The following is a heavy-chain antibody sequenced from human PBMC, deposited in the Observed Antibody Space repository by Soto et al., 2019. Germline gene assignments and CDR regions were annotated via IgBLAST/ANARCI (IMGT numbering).Heavy chain of an antibody. V-gene: IGHV5-51*01. CDR3: ARSPRSSPYFDY. CDR2: IYPGDYET. Sequence: SGESLKISCQCSGYTFSNFWIAWVRQLPGKGLEWMGIIYPGDYETRYSPSFHGKVTISADRSIGTAYLQWSSLEASDSAFYFCARSPRSSPYFDYWGHGALVTVSS. J-gene: IGHJ4*01. D-gene: IGHD6-13*01. CDR1: GYTFSNFW.